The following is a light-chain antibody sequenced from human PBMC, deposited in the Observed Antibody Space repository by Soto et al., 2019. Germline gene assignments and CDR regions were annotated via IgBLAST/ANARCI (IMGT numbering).Light chain of an antibody. CDR2: DAS. V-gene: IGKV1-5*01. J-gene: IGKJ1*01. CDR1: QSVSGW. Sequence: DIRVTPSPTHLSPSVADTVTVTCRASQSVSGWFAWYQQKPGEAPKLLGYDASALPRGVPSWYSGSGSGTKDTPTTASRQPHDFATYYCQQYETFSGTFGPGTKVDIK. CDR3: QQYETFSGT.